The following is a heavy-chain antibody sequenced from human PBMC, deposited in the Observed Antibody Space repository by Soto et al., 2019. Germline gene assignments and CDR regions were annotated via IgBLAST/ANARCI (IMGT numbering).Heavy chain of an antibody. CDR2: IYYTGCT. CDR1: GGSITSGADY. J-gene: IGHJ6*03. V-gene: IGHV4-31*03. Sequence: QVQLQESGPGLVKPSQTLSLTCTVSGGSITSGADYWTWIRQYPAKGLEWIGYIYYTGCTSYTPSLQSRLSISVDTSKNQFSLNLSSVTAADTAVYYCARRLTFVRGVLVWGYMDVWGKGTTVTVSS. CDR3: ARRLTFVRGVLVWGYMDV. D-gene: IGHD3-10*01.